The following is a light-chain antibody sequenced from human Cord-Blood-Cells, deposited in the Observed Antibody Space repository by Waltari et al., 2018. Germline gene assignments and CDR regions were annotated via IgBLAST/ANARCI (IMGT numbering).Light chain of an antibody. CDR1: QSLVHSDGNTY. CDR3: QQYDNLPIT. V-gene: IGKV2-24*01. Sequence: DIVMTQTPLSSPVTLGQPASISCRSSQSLVHSDGNTYLSWLQQRPGQPPRLLIYKISNRFSGVPDRFSGSGAGTDFTCTISSLQPEDIATYYCQQYDNLPITFGQGTRLEIK. J-gene: IGKJ5*01. CDR2: KIS.